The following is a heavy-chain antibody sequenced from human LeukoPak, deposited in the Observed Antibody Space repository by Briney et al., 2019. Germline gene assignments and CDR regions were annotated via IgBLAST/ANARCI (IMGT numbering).Heavy chain of an antibody. D-gene: IGHD6-13*01. J-gene: IGHJ4*02. V-gene: IGHV4-61*01. CDR2: IYCSGST. CDR3: ARGVYDGFDY. CDR1: GGSVSSGSYY. Sequence: SETLSLTCTVSGGSVSSGSYYWSWIRQPPGKGLEWIGCIYCSGSTNYNPSLKSRVTISVDTSKNQFSLKLSSVTAADTAVYYCARGVYDGFDYWGQGTLVTVSS.